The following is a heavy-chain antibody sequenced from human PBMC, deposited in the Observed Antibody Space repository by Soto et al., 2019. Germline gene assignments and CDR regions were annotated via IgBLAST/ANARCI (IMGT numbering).Heavy chain of an antibody. D-gene: IGHD3-16*01. Sequence: PGGSLRLSCAASGFTFSNAWMNWVRQAPGKGLEWVAVIWYDGSNKYYADSVKGRFTISRDNSKNTLYLQMNSLRAEDTAVYYCARDDSRFGVDYWGQGTLVTGSS. V-gene: IGHV3-33*08. CDR3: ARDDSRFGVDY. CDR1: GFTFSNAW. CDR2: IWYDGSNK. J-gene: IGHJ4*02.